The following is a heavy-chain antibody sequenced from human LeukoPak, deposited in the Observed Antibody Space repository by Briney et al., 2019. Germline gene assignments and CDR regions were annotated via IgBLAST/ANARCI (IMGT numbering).Heavy chain of an antibody. Sequence: GGSLRLSCAASGFTFSSYAMSWVRQAPGKGLEWVSAIRDSGSSTHYADSVKGRFTTSRDNSKNTPFLQMNSLRAEDTAIYYCAKYGPQDSGSSHFDYWGQGALVTVSS. V-gene: IGHV3-23*01. D-gene: IGHD1-26*01. CDR2: IRDSGSST. J-gene: IGHJ4*02. CDR3: AKYGPQDSGSSHFDY. CDR1: GFTFSSYA.